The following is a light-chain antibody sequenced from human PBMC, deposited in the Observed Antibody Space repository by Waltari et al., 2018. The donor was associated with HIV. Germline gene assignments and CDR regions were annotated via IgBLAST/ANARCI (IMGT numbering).Light chain of an antibody. CDR3: QSYDSSLSGPVV. V-gene: IGLV1-40*01. J-gene: IGLJ2*01. CDR2: GNS. Sequence: QYVLTQPPSVSGAPGQRVTISCPGSTSTIGAAHDVHWSQQPPGPAPKLLIYGNSNRPSGVPDRFSGSKSGTSASLAITGLQAEDEADYYYQSYDSSLSGPVVFGGGTKLTVL. CDR1: TSTIGAAHD.